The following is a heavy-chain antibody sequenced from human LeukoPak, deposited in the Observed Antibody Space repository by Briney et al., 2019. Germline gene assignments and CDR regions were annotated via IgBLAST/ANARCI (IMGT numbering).Heavy chain of an antibody. V-gene: IGHV5-51*01. Sequence: GESLKISCKGSGYSFTYWSGWVRQMPGKGLEWMGIIYSGDSHTKYSPSFQGRVTISVDNSISTAYLQWSSLEASDTAMYYCASARHGDYVWDYWGQGTLVTVSS. CDR1: GYSFTYW. J-gene: IGHJ4*02. D-gene: IGHD4-17*01. CDR2: IYSGDSHT. CDR3: ASARHGDYVWDY.